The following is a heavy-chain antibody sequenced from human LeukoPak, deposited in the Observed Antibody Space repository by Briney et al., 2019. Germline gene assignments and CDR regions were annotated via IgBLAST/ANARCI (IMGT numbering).Heavy chain of an antibody. CDR1: GGSMNTHY. CDR3: ASLEMATTVTFDY. Sequence: PSETLSLTCSVSGGSMNTHYWNWIRQPAGKGLEWIGRIYTSGSTNHNPSLKSRVIMSLDTSKSQFSLSLSSVTAADTAVYYCASLEMATTVTFDYWGQGTLVTVSS. J-gene: IGHJ4*02. D-gene: IGHD5-24*01. CDR2: IYTSGST. V-gene: IGHV4-4*07.